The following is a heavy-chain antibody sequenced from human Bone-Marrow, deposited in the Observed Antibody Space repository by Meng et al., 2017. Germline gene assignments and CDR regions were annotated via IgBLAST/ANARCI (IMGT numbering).Heavy chain of an antibody. Sequence: ASVKVSCKASGYPFLNYGITWVRQAPGQGLEWVGWISPKNSDDVNYAQKFQGRVVMTTDTSISTVYMNLWDLTSADTAVYYCARVPSLMGGTNFDHWGQGTRVTVSS. CDR3: ARVPSLMGGTNFDH. D-gene: IGHD1-26*01. V-gene: IGHV1-18*01. J-gene: IGHJ4*02. CDR2: ISPKNSDDV. CDR1: GYPFLNYG.